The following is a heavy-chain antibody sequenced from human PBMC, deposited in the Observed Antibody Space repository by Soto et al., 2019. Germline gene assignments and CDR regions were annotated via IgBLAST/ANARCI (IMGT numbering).Heavy chain of an antibody. CDR2: SRNKANSYST. D-gene: IGHD1-26*01. V-gene: IGHV3-72*01. CDR3: TMVSGSYTRAFDY. J-gene: IGHJ4*02. CDR1: GFTFSDYY. Sequence: EVQLVESGGGLVQPGGSLRLSCAASGFTFSDYYMDWVRQAPGKGLEWVGRSRNKANSYSTAYAASVRGRFTITRDESKISLYLQMNLLKTEDTAVYYCTMVSGSYTRAFDYWGQGPLFTV.